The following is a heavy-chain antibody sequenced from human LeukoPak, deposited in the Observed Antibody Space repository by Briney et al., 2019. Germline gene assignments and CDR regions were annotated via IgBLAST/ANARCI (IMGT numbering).Heavy chain of an antibody. Sequence: GGSLRLSCAASGFTFDDYAMHWVRQAPGKGLEWVPFISGDGGRTFYADSVKGRFTISRDNSKDSLSLQMNGLRTEDTALYYCAKRKDSNGFGSFDYWGQGTLVTVSS. CDR3: AKRKDSNGFGSFDY. J-gene: IGHJ4*02. CDR1: GFTFDDYA. D-gene: IGHD3-22*01. CDR2: ISGDGGRT. V-gene: IGHV3-43*02.